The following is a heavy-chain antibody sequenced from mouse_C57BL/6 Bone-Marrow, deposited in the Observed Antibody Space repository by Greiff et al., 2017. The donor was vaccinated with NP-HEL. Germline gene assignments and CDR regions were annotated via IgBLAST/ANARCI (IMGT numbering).Heavy chain of an antibody. CDR1: GFTFSDYG. CDR3: ARRTTAVATGGYFDV. CDR2: ISSGSSTI. J-gene: IGHJ1*03. Sequence: EVMLVESGGGLVKPGGSLKLSCAASGFTFSDYGMHWVRQAPEKGLEWVAYISSGSSTIYYADTVKGRFTISRDNAKNTLFLQMTSLRAEDTAMYYSARRTTAVATGGYFDVWGTGTTVTVSS. V-gene: IGHV5-17*01. D-gene: IGHD1-1*01.